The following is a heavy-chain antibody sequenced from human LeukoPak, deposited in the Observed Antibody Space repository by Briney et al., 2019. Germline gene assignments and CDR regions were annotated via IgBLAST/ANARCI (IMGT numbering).Heavy chain of an antibody. D-gene: IGHD2-21*02. CDR3: ARDPPCGGDCYSYYYYGMDV. V-gene: IGHV3-30*14. CDR2: ISYDGSNK. CDR1: GFTFSSYA. J-gene: IGHJ6*02. Sequence: GRSLRLSCAASGFTFSSYAMHWVRQAPGKGLEWVAVISYDGSNKYYADSVKGRFTISRDNSKNTLYLQMNSLRAEDTAVYYCARDPPCGGDCYSYYYYGMDVWGQGTTVTVSS.